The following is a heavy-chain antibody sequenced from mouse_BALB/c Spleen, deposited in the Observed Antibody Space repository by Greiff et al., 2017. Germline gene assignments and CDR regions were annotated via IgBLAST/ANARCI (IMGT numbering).Heavy chain of an antibody. CDR2: IYPGGGYT. CDR3: AGIYDGYYGWFAY. Sequence: QVQLQQSGAELVRPGTSVKISCKASGYTFTNSWLGWVKQRPGHGLEWIGDIYPGGGYTNYNEKFKGKATLTVYTSSSTAYMQLSSLTSEYSAVYVWAGIYDGYYGWFAYWGQRTLVTVSA. CDR1: GYTFTNSW. V-gene: IGHV1-63*02. J-gene: IGHJ3*01. D-gene: IGHD2-3*01.